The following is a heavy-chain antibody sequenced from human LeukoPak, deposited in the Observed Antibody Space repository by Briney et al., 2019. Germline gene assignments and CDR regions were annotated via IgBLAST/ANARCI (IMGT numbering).Heavy chain of an antibody. CDR3: ARDEETSRAPHY. CDR2: IYSGGST. D-gene: IGHD3-10*01. CDR1: GFTVSSNY. V-gene: IGHV3-53*01. J-gene: IGHJ4*02. Sequence: PGGSLRLSCAASGFTVSSNYMSWVRQAPGKGLEWVSVIYSGGSTYYADSVKGRFTISRDNSKSTLYLQMNSLRAEDTAVCYCARDEETSRAPHYWGQGTLVTVSS.